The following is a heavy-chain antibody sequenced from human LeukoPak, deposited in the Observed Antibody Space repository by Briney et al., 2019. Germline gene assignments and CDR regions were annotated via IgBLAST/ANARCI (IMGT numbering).Heavy chain of an antibody. V-gene: IGHV3-23*01. D-gene: IGHD6-19*01. CDR1: GFTVSSNY. CDR2: ISGSGDNT. CDR3: ARRGGSSGWGAFDI. J-gene: IGHJ3*02. Sequence: GGSLRLSCAASGFTVSSNYMSWVRQAPGKGLEWVSTISGSGDNTFDADSVKGRFTISRDNSKNTLSLQMNSLRVEDTAVYYCARRGGSSGWGAFDIWGQGTIVTVSS.